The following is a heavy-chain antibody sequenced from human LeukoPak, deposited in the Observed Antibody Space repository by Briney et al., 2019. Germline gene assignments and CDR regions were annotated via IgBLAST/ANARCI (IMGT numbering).Heavy chain of an antibody. CDR2: IYYSGST. D-gene: IGHD3-22*01. V-gene: IGHV4-59*08. Sequence: PSETLSLTCTVSGGSISSYYWSWIRQPPGKGLEWIGYIYYSGSTNYNPSLKSRVTISVDTSKNQFSLKLSSVTAADTAVYYCARQGPYYYDSLDDYWGQGTLVTVSS. J-gene: IGHJ4*02. CDR1: GGSISSYY. CDR3: ARQGPYYYDSLDDY.